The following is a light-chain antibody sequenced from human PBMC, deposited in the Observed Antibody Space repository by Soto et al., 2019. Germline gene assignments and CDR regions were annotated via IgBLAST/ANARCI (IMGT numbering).Light chain of an antibody. CDR2: EVN. Sequence: QSVLTQPASVSGSPGQSITLSCIGTGSDVGSYNYVSWYQQRPGKAPKLMIYEVNNRPSGVSDRFSGSKSANTASLTISGLQSEDEATYYCSSYTTDTIWVFGGGPKLTVL. V-gene: IGLV2-14*01. J-gene: IGLJ3*02. CDR1: GSDVGSYNY. CDR3: SSYTTDTIWV.